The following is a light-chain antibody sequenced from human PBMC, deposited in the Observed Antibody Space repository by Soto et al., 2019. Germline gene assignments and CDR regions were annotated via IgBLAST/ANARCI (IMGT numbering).Light chain of an antibody. CDR2: ETS. V-gene: IGKV1-39*01. CDR1: QSLGRR. Sequence: DIQMTQSPSSLSASVGDRVTISCRASQSLGRRLTWYQQKPGEAPKLLIYETSNLQNGVPSRFSGSGSETDFTLTINSLQPEDFATYYCQQSFGPPYTFGQGTKLETK. CDR3: QQSFGPPYT. J-gene: IGKJ2*01.